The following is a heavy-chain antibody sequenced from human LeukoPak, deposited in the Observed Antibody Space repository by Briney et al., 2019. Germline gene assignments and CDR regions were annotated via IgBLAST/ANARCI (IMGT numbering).Heavy chain of an antibody. V-gene: IGHV1-2*04. J-gene: IGHJ6*04. CDR3: ARDQHYGDYSGDYSGMDV. D-gene: IGHD4-17*01. CDR1: GYTFTGYY. Sequence: ASVKVSCKASGYTFTGYYMHWVRQAPGQGLEWMGWINPNSGGTNYAQKFQGWVTMTRDTSISTAYMELSRLRSDDTAVYYCARDQHYGDYSGDYSGMDVWGKGTTVTVSS. CDR2: INPNSGGT.